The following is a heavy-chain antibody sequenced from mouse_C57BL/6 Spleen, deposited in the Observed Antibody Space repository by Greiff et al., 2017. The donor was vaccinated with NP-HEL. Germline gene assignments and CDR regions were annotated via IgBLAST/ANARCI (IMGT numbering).Heavy chain of an antibody. J-gene: IGHJ4*01. D-gene: IGHD3-2*02. CDR1: GFSFNTYA. V-gene: IGHV10-1*01. CDR2: IRSKSNNYAT. Sequence: EVHLVESGGGLVQPKGSLKLSCAASGFSFNTYAMNWVRQAPGKGLEWVARIRSKSNNYATYYADSVKDRFTISRDDSESMLYLQMNNLKTEDTAMYYCVRHSSGYASMDYWGQGTSVTVSS. CDR3: VRHSSGYASMDY.